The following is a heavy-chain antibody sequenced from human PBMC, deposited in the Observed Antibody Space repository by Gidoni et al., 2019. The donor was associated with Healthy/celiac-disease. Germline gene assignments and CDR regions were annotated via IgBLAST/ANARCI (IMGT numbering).Heavy chain of an antibody. J-gene: IGHJ6*02. Sequence: EVQLVESGGGLVKPGGSLRLSCGASGFTFSSYSMNWVRQAPGKGLEWVPSISSSSSYIYYADSVKGRFTISRDNAKNSLYLQMNSLRAEDTAVYYCARVPPFDGLWDYYGMDVWGQGTTVTVSS. CDR3: ARVPPFDGLWDYYGMDV. D-gene: IGHD5-18*01. V-gene: IGHV3-21*01. CDR2: ISSSSSYI. CDR1: GFTFSSYS.